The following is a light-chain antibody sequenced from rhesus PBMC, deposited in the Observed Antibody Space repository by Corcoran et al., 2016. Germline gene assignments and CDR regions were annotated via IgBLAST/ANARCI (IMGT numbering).Light chain of an antibody. Sequence: DIQMTQSPSSLSASVGDTVTITCRASQSFSSSLAWYQQKPGKAPKLLIYCASSLQSGVPSRFSGSKSGTDFTLTIRSLQPEDIASYYCQQYYSYPYSFGQGTNVGIK. CDR1: QSFSSS. J-gene: IGKJ2*01. CDR2: CAS. V-gene: IGKV1-46*01. CDR3: QQYYSYPYS.